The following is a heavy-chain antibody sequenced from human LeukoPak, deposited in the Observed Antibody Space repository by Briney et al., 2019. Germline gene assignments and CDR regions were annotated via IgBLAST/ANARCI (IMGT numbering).Heavy chain of an antibody. CDR1: GGSISSYY. J-gene: IGHJ4*02. D-gene: IGHD3-22*01. V-gene: IGHV4-59*01. CDR2: IYYSGST. Sequence: SETLSLTCTVSGGSISSYYWSWIRQPPGKGLEWIGYIYYSGSTNYNPSLKSRVTISVDTSKNQFSLKLSSVTAADTAVYYCARRGYDSSGYYYAYWGQGTLVTVSS. CDR3: ARRGYDSSGYYYAY.